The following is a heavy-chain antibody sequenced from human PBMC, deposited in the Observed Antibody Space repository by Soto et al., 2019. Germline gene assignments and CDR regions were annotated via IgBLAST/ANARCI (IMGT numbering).Heavy chain of an antibody. V-gene: IGHV3-23*01. CDR2: IRGSGGST. D-gene: IGHD2-2*01. Sequence: EVQLLESGGGLVQPGGSLRLSCAASGFTFSSYAMSWVRQAPGKGLEWVSAIRGSGGSTYYADSVKGRFTISRDNSKNTLYLQMNSLRAEDTAVYYCAKERLIVVVPAATDLDYWGQGTLVTVSS. CDR1: GFTFSSYA. CDR3: AKERLIVVVPAATDLDY. J-gene: IGHJ4*02.